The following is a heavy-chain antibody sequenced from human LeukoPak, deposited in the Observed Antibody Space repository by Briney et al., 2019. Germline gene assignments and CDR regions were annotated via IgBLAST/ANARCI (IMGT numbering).Heavy chain of an antibody. CDR1: GGSISSGGYY. V-gene: IGHV4-30-4*08. D-gene: IGHD4-17*01. Sequence: PSETLSLTCTVSGGSISSGGYYWSWIRQPPGKGLEWIGYIYYSGSTYYNPSLKSRVTISVDTSKNQFSLKLSSVTAADTAVYYCARDYGEYYLDYWGQGTLVTVSS. J-gene: IGHJ4*02. CDR3: ARDYGEYYLDY. CDR2: IYYSGST.